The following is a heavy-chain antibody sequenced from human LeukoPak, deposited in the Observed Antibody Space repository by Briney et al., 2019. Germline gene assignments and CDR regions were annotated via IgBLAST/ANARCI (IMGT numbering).Heavy chain of an antibody. V-gene: IGHV4-59*11. D-gene: IGHD1-26*01. CDR1: GGSISSHY. CDR2: IYYSGST. CDR3: ARAGGSYYLDY. J-gene: IGHJ4*01. Sequence: PSETLSLTCTVSGGSISSHYWSWIRQPPGKGLERIGYIYYSGSTNYNPSLKSRVTISVDTSKNQFSLKLSSVTAADTAVYYCARAGGSYYLDYWGQGTLVTVSS.